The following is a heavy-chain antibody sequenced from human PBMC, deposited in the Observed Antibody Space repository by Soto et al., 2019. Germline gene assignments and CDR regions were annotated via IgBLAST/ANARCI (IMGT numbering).Heavy chain of an antibody. J-gene: IGHJ4*02. CDR1: GGSLSSSNW. CDR3: ARGSYYYDSSGYYYVGDFDY. Sequence: SETLSLTCAVSGGSLSSSNWWSWVRQPPGKGLDWIGEIYHSGSTNYNPSLKSRVTISVDKSKNQFSLKLSSVTAADTAVYYCARGSYYYDSSGYYYVGDFDYWGQGTLVTVSS. D-gene: IGHD3-22*01. CDR2: IYHSGST. V-gene: IGHV4-4*02.